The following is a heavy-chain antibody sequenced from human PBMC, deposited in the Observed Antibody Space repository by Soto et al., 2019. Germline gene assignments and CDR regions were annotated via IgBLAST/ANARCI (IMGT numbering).Heavy chain of an antibody. V-gene: IGHV3-48*03. D-gene: IGHD6-13*01. CDR3: VRFGGAAAGPGDY. CDR1: EFTFSSYE. J-gene: IGHJ4*02. Sequence: GGSLRLSCVASEFTFSSYEMNWVRQAPGKGLEWVSYISSSGTTIYYTDSVRGRFTISRDNAKKSLYLQMNSLRAEDTAVYYCVRFGGAAAGPGDYWGQGTLVTVSS. CDR2: ISSSGTTI.